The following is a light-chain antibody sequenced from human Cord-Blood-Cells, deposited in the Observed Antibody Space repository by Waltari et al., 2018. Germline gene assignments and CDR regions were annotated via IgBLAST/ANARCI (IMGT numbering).Light chain of an antibody. J-gene: IGKJ1*01. V-gene: IGKV1-5*03. CDR1: QRISSW. CDR2: KAS. Sequence: DIQMTQSPSTLSASVGDRVTINCRASQRISSWLAWYQQKPGKAPKLLIYKASSLESGVPSRFIGSGSGTEFTLTISSLQPDDFATYYCQQYNSYSRTFGQGTKVEIK. CDR3: QQYNSYSRT.